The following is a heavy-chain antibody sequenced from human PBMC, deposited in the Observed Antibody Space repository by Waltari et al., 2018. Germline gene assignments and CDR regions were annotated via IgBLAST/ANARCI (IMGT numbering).Heavy chain of an antibody. CDR1: GFIFNNAW. Sequence: EVQLVESGGGLVEPGGSLRLSCGASGFIFNNAWMHWVRQAPGKGLEGLGRIKSETYGGTTDYAVPVKGRFTISRDDSKNTLYLQMNSLKIEDTAVYYCTQIALWFGDPVDYWGQGTLVTVSA. D-gene: IGHD3-10*01. CDR3: TQIALWFGDPVDY. J-gene: IGHJ4*02. CDR2: IKSETYGGTT. V-gene: IGHV3-15*07.